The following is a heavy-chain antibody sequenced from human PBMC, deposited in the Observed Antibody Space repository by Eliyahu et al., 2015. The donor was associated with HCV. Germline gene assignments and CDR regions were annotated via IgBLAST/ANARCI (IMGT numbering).Heavy chain of an antibody. D-gene: IGHD1-26*01. CDR1: GFTFSXYA. Sequence: EVQLLESGGGLVQPGGSLRLSCAASGFTFSXYAMXWXRQAPGKGLEWVSAISGSGGSTYYADSVKGRFTISRDNSKNTLYLQMNSLRAEDTAVYYCAKDDLSGTPVGATGGVFDYWGQGTLVTVSS. CDR2: ISGSGGST. CDR3: AKDDLSGTPVGATGGVFDY. J-gene: IGHJ4*02. V-gene: IGHV3-23*01.